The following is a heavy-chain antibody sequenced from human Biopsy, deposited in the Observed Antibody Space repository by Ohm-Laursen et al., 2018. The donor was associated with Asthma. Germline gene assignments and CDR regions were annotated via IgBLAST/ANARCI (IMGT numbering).Heavy chain of an antibody. V-gene: IGHV4-39*02. Sequence: TLSLTWLVSGDAMSTSGSYWGWIRRSPGKGLEWLGSIYYIGRTSYNPSLESRVTISADTSKNYFSLKVTSVTAADTAVYYCARAVSSSSYWYFDLWGRGDLVTVSS. J-gene: IGHJ2*01. D-gene: IGHD6-6*01. CDR2: IYYIGRT. CDR3: ARAVSSSSYWYFDL. CDR1: GDAMSTSGSY.